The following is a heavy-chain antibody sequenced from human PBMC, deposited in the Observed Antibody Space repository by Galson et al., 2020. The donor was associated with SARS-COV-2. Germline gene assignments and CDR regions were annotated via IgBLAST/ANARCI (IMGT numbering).Heavy chain of an antibody. V-gene: IGHV3-33*01. CDR3: ARGKEWELCY. CDR1: GFTFSSNG. CDR2: IWYDGNNK. Sequence: SLKITCAASGFTFSSNGMHWVRQAPGKGLEWAAVIWYDGNNKYYADSVKGRFTISRDNSKNTLYLQLNSLRAEDTAVYYCARGKEWELCYWGQGTLVAGAS. D-gene: IGHD1-26*01. J-gene: IGHJ4*02.